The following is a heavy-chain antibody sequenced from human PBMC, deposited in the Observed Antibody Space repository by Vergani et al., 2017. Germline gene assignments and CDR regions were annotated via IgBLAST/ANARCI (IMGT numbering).Heavy chain of an antibody. CDR2: INHSGST. J-gene: IGHJ4*02. V-gene: IGHV4-34*01. CDR3: ARAKQWRRQNFDY. CDR1: GGSFSGYY. D-gene: IGHD6-19*01. Sequence: QVQLQQWGAGLLKPSETLSLTCAFYGGSFSGYYWSLIRQPPGKGLEWIGEINHSGSTNYNPSLKSRVTISVDTSKNQFSLKLSSVTAADTAVYYCARAKQWRRQNFDYWGQGTLVTVSS.